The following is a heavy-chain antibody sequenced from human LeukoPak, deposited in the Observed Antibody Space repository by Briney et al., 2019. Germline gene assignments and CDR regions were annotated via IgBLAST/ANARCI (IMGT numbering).Heavy chain of an antibody. D-gene: IGHD6-19*01. CDR1: GFTFSSYS. V-gene: IGHV3-21*01. J-gene: IGHJ4*02. CDR3: ARDFTRIAVAGLGLHNRDY. Sequence: GGSLRLSCAASGFTFSSYSMNWVRQAPGKGLEWVSSISSSSSYIYYADSVKGRFTISRDNAKNSLYLQMNSLRAEDTAVYYCARDFTRIAVAGLGLHNRDYWGQGTLVTVSS. CDR2: ISSSSSYI.